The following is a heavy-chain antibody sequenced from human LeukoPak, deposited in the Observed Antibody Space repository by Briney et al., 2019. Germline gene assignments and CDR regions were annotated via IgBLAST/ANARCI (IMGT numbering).Heavy chain of an antibody. J-gene: IGHJ3*02. V-gene: IGHV3-30*03. D-gene: IGHD4-17*01. CDR3: ARAREDDYGDNDAFDI. Sequence: GGSLRLSCAASGFTFSSYGMHWVRQAPGKGLEWVAVISYDGSNKYYADSVKGRFTISRDNSKNTLYLQMNSLRAEDTAVYYCARAREDDYGDNDAFDIWGQGTMVTVSS. CDR1: GFTFSSYG. CDR2: ISYDGSNK.